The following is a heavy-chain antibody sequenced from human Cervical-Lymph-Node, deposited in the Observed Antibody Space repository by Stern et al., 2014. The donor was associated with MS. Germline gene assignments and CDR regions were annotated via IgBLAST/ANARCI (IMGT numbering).Heavy chain of an antibody. V-gene: IGHV4-39*01. CDR2: VYYNGHT. J-gene: IGHJ5*02. Sequence: QLQLQESGPGLVKPSETLSLTCSVSGGYIRLSSYYWGWIRQPPGKGLEWIGSVYYNGHTSYNPSLKSRVTISVDTSKNPYSLQLRSVTAADTAVYYCARRELDGGYDWRYNWFDPWGQGTLVTVSS. CDR1: GGYIRLSSYY. CDR3: ARRELDGGYDWRYNWFDP. D-gene: IGHD5-12*01.